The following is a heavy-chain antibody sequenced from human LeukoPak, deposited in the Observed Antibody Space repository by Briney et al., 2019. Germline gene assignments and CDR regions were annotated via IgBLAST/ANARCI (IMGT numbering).Heavy chain of an antibody. V-gene: IGHV1-69*05. D-gene: IGHD6-25*01. J-gene: IGHJ4*02. CDR1: GGTFSSYA. Sequence: RASVKVSCKASGGTFSSYAISWVRQAPGQGLEWMGGIIPIFGTANYAQKFQGRVTITTDESTSTAYMELSSLRSEDTAVYYCARTFVSAAHYYFDYWGQGTLVTVSS. CDR3: ARTFVSAAHYYFDY. CDR2: IIPIFGTA.